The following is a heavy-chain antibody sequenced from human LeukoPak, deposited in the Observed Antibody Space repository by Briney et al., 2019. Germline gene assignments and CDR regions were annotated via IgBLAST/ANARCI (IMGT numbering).Heavy chain of an antibody. CDR2: ISSSSSYI. J-gene: IGHJ4*02. CDR1: GFTFSSYS. CDR3: ATDVEMATIPPTLPDY. Sequence: GGSLRLSCAASGFTFSSYSMTWVRQAPGKGLEWVSSISSSSSYIYYADSVKGRFTISRDNAKNSLYLQMNSLRAEDTAVYYCATDVEMATIPPTLPDYWGQGTLVTVSS. D-gene: IGHD5-12*01. V-gene: IGHV3-21*01.